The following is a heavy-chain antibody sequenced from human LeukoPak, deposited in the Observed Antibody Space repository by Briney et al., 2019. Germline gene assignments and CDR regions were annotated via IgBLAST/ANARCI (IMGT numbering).Heavy chain of an antibody. CDR3: ARGFGNRYYYGSGSLAY. D-gene: IGHD3-10*01. Sequence: TASETLSLTCAVYGGSFSGYYWSWIRQPPGKGLEWIGEINHSGSTNYNPSLKSRVTISVDTSKNQFSLKLSSVTAADTAVYYCARGFGNRYYYGSGSLAYWGQGTLVTVSS. V-gene: IGHV4-34*01. CDR1: GGSFSGYY. CDR2: INHSGST. J-gene: IGHJ4*02.